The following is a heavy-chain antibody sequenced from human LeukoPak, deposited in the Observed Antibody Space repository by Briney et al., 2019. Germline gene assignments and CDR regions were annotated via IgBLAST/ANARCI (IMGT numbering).Heavy chain of an antibody. V-gene: IGHV1-46*01. J-gene: IGHJ4*02. D-gene: IGHD3-10*01. CDR1: GYTFTTYY. CDR2: INPSGGST. CDR3: AREDTVRGGLDY. Sequence: ASVKVSCKASGYTFTTYYMHWMRQAPGQGLEWMGIINPSGGSTSYAQKFQGRVTMTRDMSTSTVYMELSSLRSEDTAVYYCAREDTVRGGLDYWGQGTLVTVSS.